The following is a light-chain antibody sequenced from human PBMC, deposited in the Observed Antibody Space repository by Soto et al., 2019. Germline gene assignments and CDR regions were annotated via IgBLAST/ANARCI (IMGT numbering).Light chain of an antibody. V-gene: IGLV2-14*01. Sequence: QSALTQPASVSGSPGQSITISCTGTSSDVGGYNYVSWYQQHPGKAPKLMIYEVSNRPSGVSNRFSGSKSGNTASLTISGLQAEDEADYYCSSYTSSSTEVVFGGGIKLTVL. CDR1: SSDVGGYNY. J-gene: IGLJ2*01. CDR2: EVS. CDR3: SSYTSSSTEVV.